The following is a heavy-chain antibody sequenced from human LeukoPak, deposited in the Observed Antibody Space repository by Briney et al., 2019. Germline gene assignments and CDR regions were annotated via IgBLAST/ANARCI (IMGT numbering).Heavy chain of an antibody. Sequence: GRSLRLSCTASGFTFGDYAMSWFRQAPGNGLEWVGVIRSKAYGGTTDYAASVKGRFTISRDDSKSIAYLQMNSLKTEDTGVYFCVRYTTTSRYTYFGMDVWGQGTKVTVSS. D-gene: IGHD3-16*02. CDR3: VRYTTTSRYTYFGMDV. V-gene: IGHV3-49*03. CDR1: GFTFGDYA. J-gene: IGHJ6*02. CDR2: IRSKAYGGTT.